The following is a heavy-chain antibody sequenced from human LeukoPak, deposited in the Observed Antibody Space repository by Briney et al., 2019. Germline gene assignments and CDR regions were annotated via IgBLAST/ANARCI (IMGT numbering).Heavy chain of an antibody. D-gene: IGHD6-6*01. Sequence: GASVKVSCKASGYTFASYYMHWVRQATGQGLEWMGIINPSGGSTSYAQKFQGRVTMTRDMSTSTVYMELSSLRSEDTAVYYCARDNGYSSSSENWFDPWGQGTLVTVSS. J-gene: IGHJ5*02. CDR3: ARDNGYSSSSENWFDP. V-gene: IGHV1-46*01. CDR1: GYTFASYY. CDR2: INPSGGST.